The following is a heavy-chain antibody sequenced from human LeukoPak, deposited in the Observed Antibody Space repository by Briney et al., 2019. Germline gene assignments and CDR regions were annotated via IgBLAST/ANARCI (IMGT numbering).Heavy chain of an antibody. Sequence: SETLSLTCTVSGGSISSYYWSWIRQPPGKGLEWIGYIYYSGSTNYNPSLKSRVTISVDTSKNQFSLKLSSVTAADTAVYYCARGGPYYDFWSGYNELGYFDYWGQGTLVTVSS. CDR1: GGSISSYY. CDR2: IYYSGST. D-gene: IGHD3-3*01. V-gene: IGHV4-59*01. J-gene: IGHJ4*02. CDR3: ARGGPYYDFWSGYNELGYFDY.